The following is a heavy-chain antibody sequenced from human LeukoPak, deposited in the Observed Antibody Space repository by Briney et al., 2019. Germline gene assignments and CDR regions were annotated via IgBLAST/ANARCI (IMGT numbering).Heavy chain of an antibody. Sequence: ASVKVSCKASGYTFTSYGISWVRQAPGQGLEWMGWISAYNGNTNYAQKLQGRVTMTTDTSTSTAYMELRSLRSDDTAVYYCARDRLLYSSGSYPGTQLGFDPWGQGTLVTVSS. V-gene: IGHV1-18*01. CDR3: ARDRLLYSSGSYPGTQLGFDP. J-gene: IGHJ5*02. D-gene: IGHD6-19*01. CDR1: GYTFTSYG. CDR2: ISAYNGNT.